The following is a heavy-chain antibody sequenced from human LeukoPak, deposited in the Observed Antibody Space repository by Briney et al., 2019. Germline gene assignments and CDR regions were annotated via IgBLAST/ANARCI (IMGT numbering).Heavy chain of an antibody. Sequence: PGGSLRLSCEASGFTYSSYWMSWVRQAPGRGPEWVANVNRGGSETYYLDSVKGRFTISKDNAKNSLYLQMNSLRAEDTALYHCARNNGMDVWGQGTTVIVSS. CDR2: VNRGGSET. J-gene: IGHJ6*02. CDR1: GFTYSSYW. V-gene: IGHV3-7*03. CDR3: ARNNGMDV.